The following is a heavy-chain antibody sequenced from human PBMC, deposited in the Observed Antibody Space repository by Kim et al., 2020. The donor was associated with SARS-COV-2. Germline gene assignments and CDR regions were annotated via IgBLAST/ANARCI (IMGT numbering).Heavy chain of an antibody. V-gene: IGHV7-4-1*02. J-gene: IGHJ3*02. Sequence: QGFTGRFVFSLDTSVSTAYLQISSLKAEDTAVYYCARVLFRYQLLYAFDIWGQGTMVTVSS. CDR3: ARVLFRYQLLYAFDI. D-gene: IGHD2-2*01.